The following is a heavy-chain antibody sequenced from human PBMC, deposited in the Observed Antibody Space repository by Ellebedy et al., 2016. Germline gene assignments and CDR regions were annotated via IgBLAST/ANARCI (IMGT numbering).Heavy chain of an antibody. J-gene: IGHJ4*02. Sequence: GGSLRLSCAASGFTFDDYAMHWVRQAPGKGLEWVSGISWNSGSIGYADSVKGRFTISRDNAKNSLYLQMNSLRAEDTALYYCAKGQSSPSRYLRSPFDYWGQGTLVTVSS. D-gene: IGHD6-19*01. CDR3: AKGQSSPSRYLRSPFDY. V-gene: IGHV3-9*01. CDR1: GFTFDDYA. CDR2: ISWNSGSI.